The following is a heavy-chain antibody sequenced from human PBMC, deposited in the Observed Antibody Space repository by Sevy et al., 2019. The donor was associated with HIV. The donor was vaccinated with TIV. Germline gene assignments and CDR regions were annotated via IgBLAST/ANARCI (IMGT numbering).Heavy chain of an antibody. CDR3: ARGGGRTDWGMDV. CDR1: GGSTSTYY. J-gene: IGHJ6*02. CDR2: ISDSGFS. D-gene: IGHD1-1*01. Sequence: SETLSLTCTVSGGSTSTYYWNWIRQPPGKGLEWIGYISDSGFSNDNPSLRRRVTISIDTSKNQFFLRLTSVSAADTAVYYCARGGGRTDWGMDVWGPGTTVTVSS. V-gene: IGHV4-59*01.